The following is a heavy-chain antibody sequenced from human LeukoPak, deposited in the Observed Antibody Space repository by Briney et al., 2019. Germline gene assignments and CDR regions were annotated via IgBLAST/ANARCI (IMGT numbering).Heavy chain of an antibody. CDR3: ASRIFSDFVRS. D-gene: IGHD3-3*01. CDR1: GGSVSSNSYY. V-gene: IGHV4-39*07. CDR2: VYFSGST. Sequence: PSETLSLTCTVSGGSVSSNSYYWVWIRHPPGKGLVWVGSVYFSGSTYYNPSLMSRVTISLDTSKNQFSLNVDSVTAVDTAVYYCASRIFSDFVRSWGQGTLVTVSS. J-gene: IGHJ5*02.